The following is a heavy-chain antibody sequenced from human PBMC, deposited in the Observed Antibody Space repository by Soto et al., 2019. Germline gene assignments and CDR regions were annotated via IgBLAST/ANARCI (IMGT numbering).Heavy chain of an antibody. CDR3: ARGSHLGSSWNAYYFDN. J-gene: IGHJ4*02. CDR2: MNPNNGNA. V-gene: IGHV1-8*01. D-gene: IGHD1-1*01. CDR1: GYTFTRHD. Sequence: QVQLVQSGAEVKKPGASVKVSCKASGYTFTRHDINWVRQATGQGLEWMGWMNPNNGNAGYSQKFQGRVTMTRDTSIDTPYMELSSLTSEDTAVYYCARGSHLGSSWNAYYFDNWGQGTLATVSS.